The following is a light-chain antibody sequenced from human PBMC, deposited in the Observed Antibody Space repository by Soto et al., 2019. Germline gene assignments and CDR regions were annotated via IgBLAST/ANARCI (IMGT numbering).Light chain of an antibody. V-gene: IGKV3-15*01. CDR3: PQLNNWTPWT. CDR1: QSVSSN. J-gene: IGKJ1*01. Sequence: EIVMTQSPATLSVSPGERATLSCRASQSVSSNLAWYQQKPGQAPRLLIYGASTRATGIPARFSGSGSGTEFTLTISSLHSQVFAAYYCPQLNNWTPWTFGQGTNVEIK. CDR2: GAS.